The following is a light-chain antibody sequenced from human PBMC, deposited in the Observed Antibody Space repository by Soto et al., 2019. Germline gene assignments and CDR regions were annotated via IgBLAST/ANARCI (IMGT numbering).Light chain of an antibody. V-gene: IGLV2-14*03. CDR3: TSYTTSLTYV. Sequence: LTQPASLTRASGRSISISYTETSSDVGGYNFVSWYQHHPGKAPKLIIYDVSNRPSGVSNRFSGSKSGNTASLTISGLQAEDDADYYCTSYTTSLTYVFGTGTKVTVL. CDR1: SSDVGGYNF. CDR2: DVS. J-gene: IGLJ1*01.